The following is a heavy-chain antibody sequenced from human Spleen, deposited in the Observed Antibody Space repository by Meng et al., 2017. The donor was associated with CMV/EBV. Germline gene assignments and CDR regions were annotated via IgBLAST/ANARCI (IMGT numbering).Heavy chain of an antibody. CDR1: GFTFRNYA. Sequence: GESLKISCGASGFTFRNYAVHWVRQAPGKGLEWVAVISFDGSNKNYADSVKGRFTISRDNSKNTMYLQMNSLRAEDTAVYYCARAYPSYYEFWSGYNYLDYWGQGTLVTVSS. J-gene: IGHJ4*02. CDR2: ISFDGSNK. CDR3: ARAYPSYYEFWSGYNYLDY. D-gene: IGHD3-3*01. V-gene: IGHV3-30-3*01.